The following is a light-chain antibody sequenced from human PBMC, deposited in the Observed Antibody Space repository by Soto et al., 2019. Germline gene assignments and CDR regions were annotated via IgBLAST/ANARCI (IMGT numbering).Light chain of an antibody. J-gene: IGKJ3*01. V-gene: IGKV3-15*01. CDR2: GAS. Sequence: EIVMTQSPATLSVSPGQRATLSCRASQSVSSNLAWYQQKPGQAPRLLIYGASTRATDIPARFSGSGSGTEFTLTISSLQSEDCALYYCQQYNNWPVFTFGPGTKVDIK. CDR3: QQYNNWPVFT. CDR1: QSVSSN.